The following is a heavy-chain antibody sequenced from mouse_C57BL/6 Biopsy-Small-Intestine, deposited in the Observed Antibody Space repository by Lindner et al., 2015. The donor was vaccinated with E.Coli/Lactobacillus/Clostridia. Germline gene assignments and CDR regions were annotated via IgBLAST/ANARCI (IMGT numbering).Heavy chain of an antibody. J-gene: IGHJ3*01. V-gene: IGHV1-80*01. Sequence: LQESGAELVKPGASVKISCKASGYAFSSYWMNWVKQRPGKGLEWIGQIYPGDGDTNYNGKFKGKATLTADKSSSTAYMQLSSLTSEDSAVYFCARSLYYGNYGFAYWGQGTLVTVSA. CDR3: ARSLYYGNYGFAY. D-gene: IGHD2-1*01. CDR1: GYAFSSYW. CDR2: IYPGDGDT.